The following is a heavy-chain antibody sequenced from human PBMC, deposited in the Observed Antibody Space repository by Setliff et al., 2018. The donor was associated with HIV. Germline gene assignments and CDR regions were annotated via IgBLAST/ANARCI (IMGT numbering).Heavy chain of an antibody. CDR2: IIPILGIA. V-gene: IGHV1-69*10. CDR3: ARQSWIQLWSVIDY. Sequence: GASVKVSCKASGGTFSSYAISWVRQAPGQGLEWMGGIIPILGIANYAQKFQGRVTITADKSTSTAYMELSSLRSEDTAVYYCARQSWIQLWSVIDYWGQGTVVTVSS. J-gene: IGHJ4*02. D-gene: IGHD5-18*01. CDR1: GGTFSSYA.